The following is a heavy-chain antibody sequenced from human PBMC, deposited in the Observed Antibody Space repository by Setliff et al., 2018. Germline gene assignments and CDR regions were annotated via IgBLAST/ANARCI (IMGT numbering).Heavy chain of an antibody. V-gene: IGHV3-30*02. D-gene: IGHD2-15*01. J-gene: IGHJ3*02. Sequence: GGSLRLSCAASGFTFSKYGMHWVRQAPGKGLEWVAIIRYDGSHKYYADSVKGRFTISREYSKNMLYLQMNSLRAVDTAVYYCAKGYCSGGSCYLGAFDIWGQGTMVTVSS. CDR3: AKGYCSGGSCYLGAFDI. CDR2: IRYDGSHK. CDR1: GFTFSKYG.